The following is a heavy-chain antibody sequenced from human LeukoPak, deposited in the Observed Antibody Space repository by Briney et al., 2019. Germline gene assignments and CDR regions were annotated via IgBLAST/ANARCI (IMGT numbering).Heavy chain of an antibody. D-gene: IGHD1-1*01. CDR1: GYTFTSYG. CDR2: ISAYNGNT. V-gene: IGHV1-18*01. Sequence: ASVKVSCKASGYTFTSYGISWVRQAPGQGLEWMGWISAYNGNTNYAQKLQGRVTMTTDTSTITAYMELRSLRSDDTAVYYCARDAPKGGTGTTCFDYWGQGTLVTVSS. CDR3: ARDAPKGGTGTTCFDY. J-gene: IGHJ4*02.